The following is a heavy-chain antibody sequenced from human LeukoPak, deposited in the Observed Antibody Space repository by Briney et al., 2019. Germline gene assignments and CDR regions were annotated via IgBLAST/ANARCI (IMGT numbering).Heavy chain of an antibody. Sequence: GASVKVSCKASGYTFTSYDINWVRQATGQGLEWMGWMNPNSGNTGYAQKFQGRVTMTRNTSISTAYMELSSLRSEDTAVYYCARVEAAFYYYYYYMDVWGKGTTVTVSS. J-gene: IGHJ6*03. V-gene: IGHV1-8*01. CDR3: ARVEAAFYYYYYYMDV. CDR1: GYTFTSYD. D-gene: IGHD2-15*01. CDR2: MNPNSGNT.